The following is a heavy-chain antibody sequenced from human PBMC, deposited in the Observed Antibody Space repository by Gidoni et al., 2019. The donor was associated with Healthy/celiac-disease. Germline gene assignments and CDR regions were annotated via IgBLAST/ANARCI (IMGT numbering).Heavy chain of an antibody. J-gene: IGHJ4*02. V-gene: IGHV4-34*01. CDR2: INHRGST. CDR3: ARGLYTAIFRFDY. Sequence: QVQLQQWGAGLLKPSETLSFSGYYWSWIRQPPGKGLAWIGEINHRGSTNYNPSLKSRVTISVDTSKNQFSLKLSSVTAADPALYYWARGLYTAIFRFDYWGQGTLVTVSS. CDR1: SGYY. D-gene: IGHD5-18*01.